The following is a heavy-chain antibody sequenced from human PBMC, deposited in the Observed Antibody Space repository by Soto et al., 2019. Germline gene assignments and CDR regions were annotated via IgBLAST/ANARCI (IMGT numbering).Heavy chain of an antibody. Sequence: RGSLRLSCAASGFTFSSYAMSWVRQAPGKGLEWVSAISGSGGSTYYADSVKGRFTISRDNSKNTLYLQMNSLRAEDTAVYYCAKDDCSGGSCYLYYYYYMDVWGKGTTVTVSS. D-gene: IGHD2-15*01. V-gene: IGHV3-23*01. CDR2: ISGSGGST. CDR3: AKDDCSGGSCYLYYYYYMDV. J-gene: IGHJ6*03. CDR1: GFTFSSYA.